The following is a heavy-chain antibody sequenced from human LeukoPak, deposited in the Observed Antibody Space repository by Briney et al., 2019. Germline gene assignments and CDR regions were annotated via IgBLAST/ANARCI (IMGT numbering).Heavy chain of an antibody. V-gene: IGHV3-48*01. Sequence: PGGSLRLSCAASGFTFSSYSMNWVRQAPGKGLEWVSYISSSSSTIYYADSVKGRFTISRDNAKNSLYLQMNSLRAEGTAVYYCARTPPAYDILTGYYIPYYFDYWGQGTLVTVSS. CDR2: ISSSSSTI. CDR3: ARTPPAYDILTGYYIPYYFDY. CDR1: GFTFSSYS. J-gene: IGHJ4*02. D-gene: IGHD3-9*01.